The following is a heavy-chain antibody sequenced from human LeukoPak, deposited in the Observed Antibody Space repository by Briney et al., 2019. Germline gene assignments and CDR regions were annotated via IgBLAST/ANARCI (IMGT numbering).Heavy chain of an antibody. CDR2: IYYSGRT. CDR3: ARRVVPGTRSWFDP. J-gene: IGHJ5*02. D-gene: IGHD2-2*01. Sequence: SETLSLTCTVSGGSISSSNYYWSWIRQLPEKGLEWIGSIYYSGRTYYNPSLKSRVTISVDTSNHQFSLKMNSVTAADTAMYYCARRVVPGTRSWFDPWGQGALVTVSS. V-gene: IGHV4-39*07. CDR1: GGSISSSNYY.